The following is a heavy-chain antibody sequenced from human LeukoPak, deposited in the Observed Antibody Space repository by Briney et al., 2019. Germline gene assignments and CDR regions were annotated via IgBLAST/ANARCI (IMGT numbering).Heavy chain of an antibody. CDR1: GYTFTNYG. J-gene: IGHJ6*03. CDR3: ARRHSGSYPLYYFYMDV. Sequence: RASVKVSCKASGYTFTNYGVSWVRQAPGQGLEWMGWISASNGNTNYARKLQGRVTLTTDTPTSTAYMELRSLRSDDTAVYYCARRHSGSYPLYYFYMDVWGKGTTVTVSS. CDR2: ISASNGNT. V-gene: IGHV1-18*01. D-gene: IGHD1-26*01.